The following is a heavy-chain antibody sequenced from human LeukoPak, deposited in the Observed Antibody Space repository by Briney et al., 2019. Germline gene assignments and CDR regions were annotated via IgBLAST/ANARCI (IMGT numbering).Heavy chain of an antibody. CDR1: GGSISSYY. CDR3: ARDVVSYGSGSYSYYFDY. D-gene: IGHD3-10*01. CDR2: IYTSGST. Sequence: SETLSLTCTVSGGSISSYYWSWIRQPAGKGLEWIGRIYTSGSTNYNPSLKSRVTMSVDTSKNQFSLKLSSVTAADTAVYHCARDVVSYGSGSYSYYFDYWGQGTLVTVSS. V-gene: IGHV4-4*07. J-gene: IGHJ4*02.